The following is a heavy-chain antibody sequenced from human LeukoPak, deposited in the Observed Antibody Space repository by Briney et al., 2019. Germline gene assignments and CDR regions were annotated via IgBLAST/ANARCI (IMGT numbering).Heavy chain of an antibody. CDR1: GGSFSGYY. D-gene: IGHD5-18*01. CDR3: ARNRGYSYGYHYYYYGMDV. V-gene: IGHV4-34*01. J-gene: IGHJ6*02. Sequence: KTSETLSLTCAVYGGSFSGYYWSWIRQPPGKGLEWIGEINHSGSTNYNPSLKSRVTISVDTSKNQFSLKLSSVTAADTAVYYCARNRGYSYGYHYYYYGMDVWGQGTTVTVSS. CDR2: INHSGST.